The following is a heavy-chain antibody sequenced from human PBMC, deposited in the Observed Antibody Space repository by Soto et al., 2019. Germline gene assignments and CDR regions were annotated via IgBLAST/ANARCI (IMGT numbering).Heavy chain of an antibody. CDR2: ISAYNGNT. J-gene: IGHJ6*02. D-gene: IGHD3-16*01. CDR1: GYTFTSYG. CDR3: ARDNLAWGRCYYYYYGMVV. Sequence: QVQLVQSGAEVKKPGASVKVSCKASGYTFTSYGISWVRQAPGQGLEWMGWISAYNGNTNYAQKLQGRVTMTTDTSTSTAYMELRSLRSDDTAVYYCARDNLAWGRCYYYYYGMVVCGQGTTVTVSS. V-gene: IGHV1-18*01.